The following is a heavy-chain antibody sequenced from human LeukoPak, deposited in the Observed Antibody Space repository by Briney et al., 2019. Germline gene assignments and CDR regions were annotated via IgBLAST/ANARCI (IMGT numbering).Heavy chain of an antibody. J-gene: IGHJ4*02. CDR2: INPNSGGT. CDR3: ARDGDSYYYDSSGYYPDY. V-gene: IGHV1-2*02. Sequence: GASVKVSCKASGYTFTSYGISWVRQAPGQGLEWMGWINPNSGGTNYAQKFQGRVTMTRDTSISTAYMELSRLRSDDTAVYYCARDGDSYYYDSSGYYPDYWGQGTLVTVSS. CDR1: GYTFTSYG. D-gene: IGHD3-22*01.